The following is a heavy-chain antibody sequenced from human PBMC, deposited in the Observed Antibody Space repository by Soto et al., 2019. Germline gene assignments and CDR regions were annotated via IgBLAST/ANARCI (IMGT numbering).Heavy chain of an antibody. CDR2: LNPNSGNT. D-gene: IGHD2-2*01. V-gene: IGHV1-8*01. Sequence: QVQLVQSGAEVKKPGASVKVSCKTSGYTFTSYDINWVRQASGQGLEWMGWLNPNSGNTGYAQKFQGRVTMTRNTSITTAYMELNSLRSEDTAVYYCARGFSRTNLNWFGPWGLGTLVTVSS. CDR3: ARGFSRTNLNWFGP. CDR1: GYTFTSYD. J-gene: IGHJ5*02.